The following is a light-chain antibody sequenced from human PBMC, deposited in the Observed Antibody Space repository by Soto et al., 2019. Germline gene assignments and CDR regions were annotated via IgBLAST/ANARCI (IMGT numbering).Light chain of an antibody. CDR2: AAS. CDR3: QQYESYPPT. CDR1: QGINSW. V-gene: IGKV1D-16*01. Sequence: EIQMTQSPSSLAASVGDRVTITCRASQGINSWLGWYQQRPGEAPKSLIYAASTLKSGVPSRFSGSGSGTDYSLTISSLQPEDFATYYCQQYESYPPTFGPGTKVDI. J-gene: IGKJ3*01.